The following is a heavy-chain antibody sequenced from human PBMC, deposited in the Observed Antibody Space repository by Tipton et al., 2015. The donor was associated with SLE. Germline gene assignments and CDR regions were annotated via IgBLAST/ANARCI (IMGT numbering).Heavy chain of an antibody. D-gene: IGHD5/OR15-5a*01. CDR1: GGSFSGYY. V-gene: IGHV4-34*01. J-gene: IGHJ3*02. CDR3: AGVSRDAFEI. CDR2: INHSGST. Sequence: TLSLTCAVYGGSFSGYYWSWIRQPPGKGLEWIGEINHSGSTNYNPSLKSRVTISVDTSKNQFSPKLSSVTAADTAVYYCAGVSRDAFEIWGQGTMVTVSS.